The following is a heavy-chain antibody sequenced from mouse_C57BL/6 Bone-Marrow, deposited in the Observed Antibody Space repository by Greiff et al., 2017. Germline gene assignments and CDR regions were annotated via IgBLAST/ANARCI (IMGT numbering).Heavy chain of an antibody. CDR2: IDPSDSYT. CDR1: GYTFTSYW. D-gene: IGHD1-1*01. J-gene: IGHJ1*03. Sequence: QVQLQQPGAELVMPGASVKLSCKASGYTFTSYWMHWVKQRPGQGLEWIGEIDPSDSYTNYNQKFKGKSTLTVDKSSSTAYMQLSSLTSEDSAVYYCARLEGFYYGSFVWDTGTTVTVSS. CDR3: ARLEGFYYGSFV. V-gene: IGHV1-69*01.